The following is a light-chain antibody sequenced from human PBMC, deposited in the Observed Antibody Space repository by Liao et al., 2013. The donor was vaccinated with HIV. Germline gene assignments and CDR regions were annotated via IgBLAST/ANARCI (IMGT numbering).Light chain of an antibody. J-gene: IGLJ1*01. CDR2: QDD. CDR3: QAWDSQTTPLV. CDR1: KLGDKY. Sequence: SYELTQPPSVSVSPGQTASITCSGDKLGDKYACWYQQKPGQSPVVVIYQDDKRPSGIPERFSGSNSGNTATLTISGTQAMDEADYYCQAWDSQTTPLVF. V-gene: IGLV3-1*01.